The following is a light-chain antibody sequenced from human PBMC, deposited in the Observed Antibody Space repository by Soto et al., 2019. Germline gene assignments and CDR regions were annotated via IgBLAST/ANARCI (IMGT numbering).Light chain of an antibody. J-gene: IGKJ5*01. V-gene: IGKV1-5*01. CDR1: QSIGDS. Sequence: TGCPSSLSASVGAVVTITFRASQSIGDSLAWYQQKPGKAPYLLISDVSSLERGVPSRFSGSGSGTEFTLTISSIQPDDFADLCCQHHYCSCYSVGQETSVEIK. CDR2: DVS. CDR3: QHHYCSCYS.